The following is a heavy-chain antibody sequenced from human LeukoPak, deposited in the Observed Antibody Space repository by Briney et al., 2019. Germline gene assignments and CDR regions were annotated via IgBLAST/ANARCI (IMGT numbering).Heavy chain of an antibody. Sequence: GGSLRLSCAASGFTFSSYAMHWVRQAPGKGLEWVAVISYDGSNKYYADSVKGRFTISRDDSKNTLYLQMNSLRAEDTAVYYCARDFAMIVVVYYFDYWGQGTLVTVSS. D-gene: IGHD3-22*01. J-gene: IGHJ4*02. CDR2: ISYDGSNK. CDR1: GFTFSSYA. V-gene: IGHV3-30*04. CDR3: ARDFAMIVVVYYFDY.